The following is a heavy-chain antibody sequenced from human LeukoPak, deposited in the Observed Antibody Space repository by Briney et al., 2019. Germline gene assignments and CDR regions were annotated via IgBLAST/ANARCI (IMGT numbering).Heavy chain of an antibody. J-gene: IGHJ3*02. V-gene: IGHV1-46*01. D-gene: IGHD3-3*01. CDR3: ARGRPSITIFGVVIRLDAFDI. Sequence: VASVKVSCKASGYTFTSYYMHWVRQAPGQGLEWMGIINPSGGSTSYAQKFQGRVTMTRGTSTSTVYMELSSLRSEDTAVYYCARGRPSITIFGVVIRLDAFDIWGQGTMVTVSS. CDR1: GYTFTSYY. CDR2: INPSGGST.